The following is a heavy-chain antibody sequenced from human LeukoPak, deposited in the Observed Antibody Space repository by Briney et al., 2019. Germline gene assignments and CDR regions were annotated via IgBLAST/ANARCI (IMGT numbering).Heavy chain of an antibody. CDR1: GFIFTGYY. J-gene: IGHJ3*01. V-gene: IGHV1-2*02. CDR3: ARDHPYSSGWHGRVEAFDL. CDR2: INPNGGGT. D-gene: IGHD6-19*01. Sequence: ASVKVSCKASGFIFTGYYMHWVRQAPGQGLEWMGWINPNGGGTKYAQKFQGRVTMTRDTSISTAYMDLSRLRSDDTAVYYCARDHPYSSGWHGRVEAFDLWGQGTTVTVSS.